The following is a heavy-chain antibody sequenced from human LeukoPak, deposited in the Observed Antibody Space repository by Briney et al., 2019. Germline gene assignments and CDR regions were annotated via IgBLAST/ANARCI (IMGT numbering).Heavy chain of an antibody. CDR3: ARDSSPRGYFDY. V-gene: IGHV4-34*01. J-gene: IGHJ4*02. D-gene: IGHD6-13*01. CDR2: IYHSGST. Sequence: SETLSLTCAVSGGSFSGYYWSWIRQTPGKGLEWIGSIYHSGSTYYNPSLKSRVTISVDTSKNQFSLKLSSVTAADTAVYYCARDSSPRGYFDYWGQGTLVTVSS. CDR1: GGSFSGYY.